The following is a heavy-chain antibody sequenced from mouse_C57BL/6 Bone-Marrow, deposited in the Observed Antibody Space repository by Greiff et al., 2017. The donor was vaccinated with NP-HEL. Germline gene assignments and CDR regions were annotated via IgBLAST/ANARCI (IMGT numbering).Heavy chain of an antibody. CDR3: ARYSWFTRAMDY. CDR2: IRNKANGYTT. J-gene: IGHJ4*01. V-gene: IGHV7-3*01. CDR1: GFTFTDYY. D-gene: IGHD2-12*01. Sequence: EVQLVESGGGLVQPGGSLSLSCAASGFTFTDYYMSWVRQPPGKALEWLGFIRNKANGYTTEYSASVKGRFTISRDNSQSILYLQMNALRAEDSATYYCARYSWFTRAMDYWGQGTSVTVSS.